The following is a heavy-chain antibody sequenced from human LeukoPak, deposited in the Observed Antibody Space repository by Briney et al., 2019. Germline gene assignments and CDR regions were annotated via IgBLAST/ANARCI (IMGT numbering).Heavy chain of an antibody. CDR1: GGSISSSSYY. V-gene: IGHV4-39*07. J-gene: IGHJ6*02. Sequence: SETLSLTCTVSGGSISSSSYYWGWIRQPPGKGLEWIGSIYYSGSTYYNPSLKSRVTISVDTSKNQFSLKLSSVTAADTAVYYCARWESITGTTPGYYYYGMDVWGQGTTVTVSS. CDR3: ARWESITGTTPGYYYYGMDV. CDR2: IYYSGST. D-gene: IGHD1-20*01.